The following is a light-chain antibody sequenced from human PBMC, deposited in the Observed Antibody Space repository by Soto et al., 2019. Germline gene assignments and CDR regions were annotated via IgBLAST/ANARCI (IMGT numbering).Light chain of an antibody. CDR3: QKYDSVPWS. V-gene: IGKV1-27*01. CDR2: TAS. CDR1: QGIGNS. J-gene: IGKJ1*01. Sequence: DIQMTQSPSSLSASVGDRVTITCRASQGIGNSLAWYQQKPGKVPKVLIYTASTLHSGVQSRFSGSGSGTDFTLTINSLQPEDVATYFCQKYDSVPWSFGQGTRVEI.